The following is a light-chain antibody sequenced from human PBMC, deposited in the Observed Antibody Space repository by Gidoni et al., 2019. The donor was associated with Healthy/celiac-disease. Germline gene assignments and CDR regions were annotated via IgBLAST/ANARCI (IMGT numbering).Light chain of an antibody. CDR2: RDS. J-gene: IGLJ2*01. Sequence: SSQLTQPLSVSVTLGQTARIPCGGNNIGSKNVHWYQQKPGQAPVLVIYRDSNRPSGIPERFSGSNSGNTATLTISRAQAGDEADYYCQVWDSSTHRFGGGTKLTVL. V-gene: IGLV3-9*01. CDR3: QVWDSSTHR. CDR1: NIGSKN.